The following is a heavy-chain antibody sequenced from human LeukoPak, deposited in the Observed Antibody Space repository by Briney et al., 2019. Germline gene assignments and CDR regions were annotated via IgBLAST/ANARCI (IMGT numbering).Heavy chain of an antibody. CDR3: ASDRSSWNPGAPY. CDR1: GASVSGSPYY. J-gene: IGHJ4*02. D-gene: IGHD6-13*01. V-gene: IGHV4-39*07. Sequence: SETLSLTCTVSGASVSGSPYYWGWIRQPPGKGLEWIGSIYSSGSTYYNASLQSRVTISIETSKNQFSLKLSSVTAADTAVYYCASDRSSWNPGAPYWGQGTLVTVSS. CDR2: IYSSGST.